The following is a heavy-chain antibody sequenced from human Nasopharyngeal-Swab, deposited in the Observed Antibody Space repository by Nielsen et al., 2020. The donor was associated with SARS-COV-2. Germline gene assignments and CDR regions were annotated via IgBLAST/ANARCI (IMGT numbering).Heavy chain of an antibody. V-gene: IGHV3-30*18. J-gene: IGHJ4*02. D-gene: IGHD6-19*01. CDR3: AKDTSGWFLDY. CDR1: GFTFSSYG. CDR2: ISYDGSNK. Sequence: GESLKISCAASGFTFSSYGMHWVRQAPGKGLEWVAVISYDGSNKYHVDSVKGRFTISRDNSKNTLYLQMNSLRAEDTAVYYCAKDTSGWFLDYWGQGTLVTVSS.